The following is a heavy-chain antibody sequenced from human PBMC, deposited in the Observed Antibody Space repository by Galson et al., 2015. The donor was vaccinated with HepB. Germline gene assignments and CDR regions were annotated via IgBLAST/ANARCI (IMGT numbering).Heavy chain of an antibody. CDR1: GFTFSTYW. J-gene: IGHJ4*02. Sequence: SLRLSCAASGFTFSTYWMHWVRHAPGEGPVWVSHIKPDGSRTVYADSVKGRFTISRDNAKNTLYLEMISLRAEDTAVYYCASGRYNSFYYYDYWGQGTLVTVSS. D-gene: IGHD1-14*01. CDR2: IKPDGSRT. V-gene: IGHV3-74*01. CDR3: ASGRYNSFYYYDY.